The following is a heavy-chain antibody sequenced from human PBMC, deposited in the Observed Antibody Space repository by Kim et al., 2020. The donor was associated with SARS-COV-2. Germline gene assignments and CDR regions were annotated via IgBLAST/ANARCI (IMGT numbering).Heavy chain of an antibody. V-gene: IGHV4-59*01. J-gene: IGHJ4*02. CDR3: ARDLRGIAVADTYFDY. D-gene: IGHD6-19*01. Sequence: SLKVRVTISVDTSKNQFSLKLSSVTAADTAVYYCARDLRGIAVADTYFDYWGQGTLVTVSS.